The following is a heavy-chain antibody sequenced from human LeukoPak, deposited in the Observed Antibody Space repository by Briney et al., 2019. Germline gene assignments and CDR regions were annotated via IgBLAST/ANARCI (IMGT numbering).Heavy chain of an antibody. CDR2: IIPIFGTA. CDR3: ARSPRGYSGYEARLNWFDP. J-gene: IGHJ5*02. CDR1: GGTFSSYA. Sequence: SVKVSCKASGGTFSSYAISWVRQAPGQGLEWMGGIIPIFGTANYAQKFQGRVTITADESTSTAYMELSSLRSEDTAVYYCARSPRGYSGYEARLNWFDPWGQGTPVTVSS. D-gene: IGHD5-12*01. V-gene: IGHV1-69*13.